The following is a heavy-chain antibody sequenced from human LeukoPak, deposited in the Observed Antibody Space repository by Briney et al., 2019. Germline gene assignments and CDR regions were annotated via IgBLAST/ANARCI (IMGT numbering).Heavy chain of an antibody. CDR1: GFTFDNYG. Sequence: RPGGSLRLSCEASGFTFDNYGMSWVRQAPGKGLEWVSDINWNGGSTSYADSVKGRFTICRDHAKSSLYLQMKSLRAEDTALYYCARVNSSGSPHCDYWGQGALVTVSS. D-gene: IGHD6-19*01. CDR3: ARVNSSGSPHCDY. V-gene: IGHV3-20*04. J-gene: IGHJ4*02. CDR2: INWNGGST.